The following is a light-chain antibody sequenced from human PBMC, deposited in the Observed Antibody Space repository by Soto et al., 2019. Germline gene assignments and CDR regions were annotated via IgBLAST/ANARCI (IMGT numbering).Light chain of an antibody. CDR2: GAS. CDR1: QSVSSSY. J-gene: IGKJ1*01. CDR3: QQYGSSPRT. V-gene: IGKV3-20*01. Sequence: EIVLTQSPGTLSISPGERAILSCRASQSVSSSYLAWYQQKPGQAPRLLIYGASSRATGIPDRFSGSGSGTDFTLTISRLEPEDFAVYYCQQYGSSPRTFGQGTRWISN.